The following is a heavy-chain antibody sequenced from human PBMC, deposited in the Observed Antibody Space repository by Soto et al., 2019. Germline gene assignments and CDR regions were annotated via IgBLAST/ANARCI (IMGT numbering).Heavy chain of an antibody. CDR2: IVPMNGSP. J-gene: IGHJ4*02. V-gene: IGHV1-69*13. Sequence: SVKVSCKASGGMFYSSAINWVRQAPGQGLEWMGGIVPMNGSPKYAQEFLGRVTISADASATTAYMDLSGLKSEDTAVYYCSFAPNWTYQRYRYWGRGTQVTVSS. CDR1: GGMFYSSA. D-gene: IGHD1-1*01. CDR3: SFAPNWTYQRYRY.